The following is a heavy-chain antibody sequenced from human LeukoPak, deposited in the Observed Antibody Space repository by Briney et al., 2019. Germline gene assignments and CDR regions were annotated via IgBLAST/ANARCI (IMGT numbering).Heavy chain of an antibody. CDR2: INPNRGDT. V-gene: IGHV1-2*02. CDR3: ARGFSMIEDY. CDR1: GYTLTGSY. J-gene: IGHJ4*02. Sequence: ASVKVSCKASGYTLTGSYIHWVRQAPGQGLVWMGWINPNRGDTNYAQKFEGRATMTRDTSISTAYMELSSLRSDDTAVYYCARGFSMIEDYWGQGTLVTVSS. D-gene: IGHD3-22*01.